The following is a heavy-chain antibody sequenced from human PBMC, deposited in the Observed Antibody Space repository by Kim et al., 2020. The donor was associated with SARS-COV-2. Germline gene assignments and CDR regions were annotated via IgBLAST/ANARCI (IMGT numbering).Heavy chain of an antibody. J-gene: IGHJ6*02. D-gene: IGHD6-13*01. CDR2: ISGSGGST. V-gene: IGHV3-23*01. CDR3: AKDPSWDSSWLYYYYGMDV. CDR1: GFTFSSYA. Sequence: GGSLRLSCAASGFTFSSYAMSWVRQAPGKGLEWVSAISGSGGSTYYADSVKGRFTISRDNSKNTLYLQMNSLRAEDTAVYYCAKDPSWDSSWLYYYYGMDVWGQGTTVTVSS.